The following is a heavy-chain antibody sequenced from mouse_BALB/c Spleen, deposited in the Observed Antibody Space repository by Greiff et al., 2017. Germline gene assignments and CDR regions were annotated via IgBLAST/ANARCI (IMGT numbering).Heavy chain of an antibody. J-gene: IGHJ2*01. CDR3: ARAGNWGYFDY. D-gene: IGHD4-1*01. CDR2: ISSGGGNT. V-gene: IGHV5-9*03. Sequence: EVQGVESGGGLVKPGGSLKLSCAASGFTFSSYTMSWVRQTPEKRLEWVATISSGGGNTYYPDSVKGRFTISRDNAKNNLYLQMSSLRSEDTALYYCARAGNWGYFDYWGQGTTLTVSS. CDR1: GFTFSSYT.